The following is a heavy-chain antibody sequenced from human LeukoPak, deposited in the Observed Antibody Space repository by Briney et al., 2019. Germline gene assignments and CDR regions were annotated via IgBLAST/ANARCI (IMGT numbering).Heavy chain of an antibody. Sequence: GGSLRLSCAASGFTFSSYTMNWVRQAPGKGLVWVSSLSGGDNYIYYADSVRGRFTISRDNAKNSLYLHMSSLRAEDTAVYYCATSREATNRFFDYWGQGTLVTVSS. CDR2: LSGGDNYI. J-gene: IGHJ4*02. V-gene: IGHV3-21*01. D-gene: IGHD1-26*01. CDR1: GFTFSSYT. CDR3: ATSREATNRFFDY.